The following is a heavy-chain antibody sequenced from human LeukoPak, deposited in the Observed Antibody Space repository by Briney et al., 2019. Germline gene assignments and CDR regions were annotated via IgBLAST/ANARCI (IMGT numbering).Heavy chain of an antibody. J-gene: IGHJ5*02. V-gene: IGHV4-59*01. CDR1: GFTFSTYS. CDR2: MYYSGST. D-gene: IGHD6-19*01. CDR3: ARSRIAVAGNPYNWFDP. Sequence: PGGSLRLSCAASGFTFSTYSMNWVRQAPGKGLEWIGNMYYSGSTYYNPSLKSRVTISVDTSKNQFSLKLSSVTAADTAVYYCARSRIAVAGNPYNWFDPWGQGTLVTVSS.